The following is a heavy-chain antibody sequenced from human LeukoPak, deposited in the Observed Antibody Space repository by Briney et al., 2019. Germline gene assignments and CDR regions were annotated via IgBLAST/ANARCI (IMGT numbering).Heavy chain of an antibody. J-gene: IGHJ4*02. CDR3: ARETSRGLDH. Sequence: SETLSLTCTVSGASLSSYFWSWIRQPAGKGLEWIGRFYTGGSTHFNTSLKSRLTMSANTPTKQFSLRLRSVTAADTAVYYCARETSRGLDHWGQGILVTVSS. CDR2: FYTGGST. V-gene: IGHV4-4*07. D-gene: IGHD2-15*01. CDR1: GASLSSYF.